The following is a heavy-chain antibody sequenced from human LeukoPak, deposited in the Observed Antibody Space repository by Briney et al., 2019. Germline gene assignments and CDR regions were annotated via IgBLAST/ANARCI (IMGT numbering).Heavy chain of an antibody. D-gene: IGHD3-22*01. CDR1: GGTFSSYA. Sequence: SVKVSCKASGGTFSSYAISWVRQAPGQGLEWMGRIIPILGIANYAQKFQGRVTITADKSTSTAYMELSSLRSEDTAVYYCARDPSVLDDSSGYDWGQGTLVTVSS. J-gene: IGHJ4*02. V-gene: IGHV1-69*04. CDR2: IIPILGIA. CDR3: ARDPSVLDDSSGYD.